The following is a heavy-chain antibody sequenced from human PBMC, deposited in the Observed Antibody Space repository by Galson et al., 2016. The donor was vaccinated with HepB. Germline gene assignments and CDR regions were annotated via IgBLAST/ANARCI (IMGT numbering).Heavy chain of an antibody. CDR3: ARGGFRPYDLLLYNYYYDLDV. J-gene: IGHJ6*02. D-gene: IGHD3-9*01. CDR2: ISAGSSYT. Sequence: SLRLSCAASGFTFSSYCMVWVRQAPGKGLEWISSISAGSSYTYYADSLRGRFTISRDNAKNSMYLQMDSLRAEGTAIYYCARGGFRPYDLLLYNYYYDLDVRCLGTTVTFS. V-gene: IGHV3-21*06. CDR1: GFTFSSYC.